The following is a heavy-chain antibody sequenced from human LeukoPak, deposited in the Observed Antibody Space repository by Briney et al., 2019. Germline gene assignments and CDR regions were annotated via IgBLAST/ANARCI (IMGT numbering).Heavy chain of an antibody. J-gene: IGHJ4*02. CDR2: IIPIFGTA. CDR3: ARETPPGLLGDY. Sequence: SVKVSCKASGGTFSSYAISWVRQAPGQGLEWMGGIIPIFGTANYAQKFQGRVTITADESTSTAYMELSSLRSEDTTVYYCARETPPGLLGDYWGQGTLVTVSS. CDR1: GGTFSSYA. V-gene: IGHV1-69*13. D-gene: IGHD1-26*01.